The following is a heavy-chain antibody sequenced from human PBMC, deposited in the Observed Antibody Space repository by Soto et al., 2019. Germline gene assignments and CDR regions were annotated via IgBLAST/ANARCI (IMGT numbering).Heavy chain of an antibody. V-gene: IGHV1-69*01. CDR3: AVAMVREILIFESSGMHV. D-gene: IGHD3-10*01. CDR1: GGRFNQYA. J-gene: IGHJ6*02. Sequence: QVHLVQSGAAVKKPGSSVKVSCKTSGGRFNQYAVSWLRQATGQGLEWRGGIIPNFDTPNYAQKFQDRVTNIADESTSTVYMEVRSLRSNDTAVYYCAVAMVREILIFESSGMHVWGQGTTGIVSS. CDR2: IIPNFDTP.